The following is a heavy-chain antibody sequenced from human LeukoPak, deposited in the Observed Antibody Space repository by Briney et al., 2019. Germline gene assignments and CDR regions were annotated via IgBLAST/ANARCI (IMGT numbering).Heavy chain of an antibody. J-gene: IGHJ4*02. CDR1: GYSVTSCC. CDR2: ISAYNGNT. V-gene: IGHV1-18*01. D-gene: IGHD3-16*02. Sequence: AAVKVPCQASGYSVTSCCIRWVRQPPARGVEGVGWISAYNGNTNYAQKLKGRVTMTTATSTSTAYMELRSMRPDDTAVYYCARDGPYYDYVWGSYRSNDYWGQGNLVTVSA. CDR3: ARDGPYYDYVWGSYRSNDY.